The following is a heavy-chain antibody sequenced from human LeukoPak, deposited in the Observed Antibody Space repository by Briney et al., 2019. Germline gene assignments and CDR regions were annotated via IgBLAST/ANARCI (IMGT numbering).Heavy chain of an antibody. Sequence: GGSLRLSCAASGFTVSNSWMHWVRQAPGKGLVWVSRINSDGSGTSYADSVKGRFTISRDDSRNTVYLQMNSVRIEDTAEYYCAKGGGVADYYPFIGQIFDLWGRGSLVIVSS. CDR3: AKGGGVADYYPFIGQIFDL. CDR2: INSDGSGT. V-gene: IGHV3-74*01. CDR1: GFTVSNSW. J-gene: IGHJ2*01. D-gene: IGHD3-3*02.